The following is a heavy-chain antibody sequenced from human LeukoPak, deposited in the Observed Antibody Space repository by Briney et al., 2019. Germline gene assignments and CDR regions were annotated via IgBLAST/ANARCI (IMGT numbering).Heavy chain of an antibody. CDR3: ARVDWNPGDYGMNV. J-gene: IGHJ6*02. D-gene: IGHD3/OR15-3a*01. CDR2: INPNSGGT. Sequence: ASVKVSCKASGYTFTGYYTHWVRQAPGQGLEWMGRINPNSGGTNYAQKFQGRVTMTRDTSISTAYMELSRLRSDDTAVYYCARVDWNPGDYGMNVWGQGTTVTVSS. V-gene: IGHV1-2*06. CDR1: GYTFTGYY.